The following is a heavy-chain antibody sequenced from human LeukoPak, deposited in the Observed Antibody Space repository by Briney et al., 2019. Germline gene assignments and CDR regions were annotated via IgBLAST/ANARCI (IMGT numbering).Heavy chain of an antibody. D-gene: IGHD3-10*02. CDR1: GFTLSSYE. Sequence: PGGSLRLSCAASGFTLSSYEMNWVRQAPGKGLEWVSYISSIGSTIYYADSVKGRFTISRDNAKNSLYLQMNSLRAEDTAVYYCAELGITMIGGVWGKGTTVTISS. V-gene: IGHV3-48*03. CDR2: ISSIGSTI. J-gene: IGHJ6*04. CDR3: AELGITMIGGV.